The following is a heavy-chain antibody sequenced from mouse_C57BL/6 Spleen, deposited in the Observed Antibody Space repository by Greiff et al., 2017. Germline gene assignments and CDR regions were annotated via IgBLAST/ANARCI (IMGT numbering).Heavy chain of an antibody. CDR2: INPGSGGT. D-gene: IGHD2-5*01. V-gene: IGHV1-54*01. J-gene: IGHJ2*01. CDR1: GYAFTNYL. Sequence: LVESGAELVRPGTSVKVSCKASGYAFTNYLIEWVKQRPGQGLEWIGVINPGSGGTNYNEKFKGKATLTADKSSSTAYMQLSSLTSEDSAVYFCARGGYSNYYFDYWGQGTTLTVSS. CDR3: ARGGYSNYYFDY.